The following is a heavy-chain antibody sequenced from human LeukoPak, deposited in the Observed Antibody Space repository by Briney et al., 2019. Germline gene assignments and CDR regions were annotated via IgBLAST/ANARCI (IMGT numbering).Heavy chain of an antibody. D-gene: IGHD1-26*01. CDR2: IKSKTDGGTT. V-gene: IGHV3-15*01. Sequence: GGSLRLSCAASGFTFSNAWMSWVRQAPGKGLEWVGRIKSKTDGGTTDYAAPVKGRFTISRDDSKNTLYLQMNSLKTEDTAVYYCTTDSGSYSRDAFDIWGQGTMVTVSS. J-gene: IGHJ3*02. CDR3: TTDSGSYSRDAFDI. CDR1: GFTFSNAW.